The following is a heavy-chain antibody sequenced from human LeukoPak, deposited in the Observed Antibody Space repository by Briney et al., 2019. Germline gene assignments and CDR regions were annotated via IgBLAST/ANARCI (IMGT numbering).Heavy chain of an antibody. D-gene: IGHD5-12*01. J-gene: IGHJ4*02. CDR3: ARGPSGYHNT. CDR2: INSDGINT. CDR1: GFTFSNYW. V-gene: IGHV3-74*01. Sequence: GGSLRLSCAASGFTFSNYWMHWVRQAPGKGLVWVSRINSDGINTSYADSVKGRFTISRDNAKNTLNLRAEDTAVYYCARGPSGYHNTGGQGTLVTVSS.